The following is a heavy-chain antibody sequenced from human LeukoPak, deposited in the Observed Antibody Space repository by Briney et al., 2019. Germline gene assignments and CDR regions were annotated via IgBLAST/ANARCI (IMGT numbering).Heavy chain of an antibody. Sequence: GESLKISCTASGFSVTNYWIGWVRQNAGKGLEWMGIIYLGDSDTRYSPSFQGQVTISADKSISTAYLQWSGLKASDTAMYYCARRGGHYYGSGSYWYYYYYMDVWGKGTTVTVSS. J-gene: IGHJ6*03. D-gene: IGHD3-10*01. CDR2: IYLGDSDT. V-gene: IGHV5-51*01. CDR1: GFSVTNYW. CDR3: ARRGGHYYGSGSYWYYYYYMDV.